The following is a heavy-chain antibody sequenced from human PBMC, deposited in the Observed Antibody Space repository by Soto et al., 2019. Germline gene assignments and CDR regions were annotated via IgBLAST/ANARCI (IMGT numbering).Heavy chain of an antibody. CDR3: ARGGSIAVAGTGWFDP. CDR1: GGSFSGYY. Sequence: SETLSLTCAVYGGSFSGYYWSWIRQPPGKGLEWIGEINHSGSTNYNPSLKSRVTISVDTSKNQFSLKLSSVTVADTAVYYCARGGSIAVAGTGWFDPWGQGTLVTVSS. CDR2: INHSGST. J-gene: IGHJ5*02. V-gene: IGHV4-34*01. D-gene: IGHD6-19*01.